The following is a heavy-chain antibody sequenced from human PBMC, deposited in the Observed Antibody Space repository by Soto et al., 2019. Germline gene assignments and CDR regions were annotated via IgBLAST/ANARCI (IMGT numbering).Heavy chain of an antibody. V-gene: IGHV1-69*13. J-gene: IGHJ4*02. CDR1: GGTFSSYA. CDR3: ARRIAVAGRGFYYFDY. Sequence: ASVKVSCKASGGTFSSYAISWVRQAPGQGLEWMGGIIPIFGTANYAQKFQGRVTITADESTSTAYMELSSLRSEDTAVYYCARRIAVAGRGFYYFDYWGQGTLVTVSS. D-gene: IGHD6-19*01. CDR2: IIPIFGTA.